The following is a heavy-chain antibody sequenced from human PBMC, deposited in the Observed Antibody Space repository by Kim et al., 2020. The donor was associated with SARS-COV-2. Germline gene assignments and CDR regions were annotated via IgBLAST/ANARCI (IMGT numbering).Heavy chain of an antibody. J-gene: IGHJ4*02. Sequence: SETLSLTCTVSGGSISSYYWSWIRQPPGKGLEWIGYIYYSGSTNYNPSLKSRVTISVDTSKNQFSLKLSSVTAADTAVYYCARGGYDDFWSGYYDYWGQGTLVTVSS. CDR2: IYYSGST. CDR1: GGSISSYY. D-gene: IGHD3-3*01. CDR3: ARGGYDDFWSGYYDY. V-gene: IGHV4-59*13.